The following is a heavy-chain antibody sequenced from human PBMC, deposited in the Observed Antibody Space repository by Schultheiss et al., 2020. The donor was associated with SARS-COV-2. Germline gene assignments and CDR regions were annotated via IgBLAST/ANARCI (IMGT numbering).Heavy chain of an antibody. CDR3: ARLYGSGSSRYGMDV. CDR2: INPSGGST. Sequence: ASVKVSCKASGYTFTSYYMHWVRQAPGQGLEWMGIINPSGGSTSYAQKFQGRVTMTRDTSTSTVYMELSSLRSEDTAVYYCARLYGSGSSRYGMDVWGQGTTVTVSS. J-gene: IGHJ6*02. D-gene: IGHD3-10*01. CDR1: GYTFTSYY. V-gene: IGHV1-46*01.